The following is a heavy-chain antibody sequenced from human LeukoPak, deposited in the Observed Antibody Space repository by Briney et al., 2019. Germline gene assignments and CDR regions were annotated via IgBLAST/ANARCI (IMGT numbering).Heavy chain of an antibody. CDR2: IDNGGGT. J-gene: IGHJ4*02. V-gene: IGHV3-53*01. CDR3: ARGKGVYTFGPLDS. D-gene: IGHD5-18*01. CDR1: GLTVSSNS. Sequence: GGSLRLSCAPSGLTVSSNSMSWVRQAPGKGLEWVSVIDNGGGTYYTDSVKGRFTISRDSSKNTLYLQMNSLRAKDTAVYFCARGKGVYTFGPLDSWGQGTLVTVSS.